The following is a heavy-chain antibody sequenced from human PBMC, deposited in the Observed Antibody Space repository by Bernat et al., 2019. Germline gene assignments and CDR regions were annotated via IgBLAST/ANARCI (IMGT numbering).Heavy chain of an antibody. J-gene: IGHJ6*02. Sequence: QLQLQGSGPGLVQPSETLSLTCTVSGGSISSTSYYWGWIRQPPGKGLEWIASIYYSGSTYYNPSLKSRVTISVDTSKNQFSLKLSSVTAADTAVYYCARLMTTVTDYYGMDVWGQGTTVTVSS. V-gene: IGHV4-39*01. CDR2: IYYSGST. CDR1: GGSISSTSYY. D-gene: IGHD4-17*01. CDR3: ARLMTTVTDYYGMDV.